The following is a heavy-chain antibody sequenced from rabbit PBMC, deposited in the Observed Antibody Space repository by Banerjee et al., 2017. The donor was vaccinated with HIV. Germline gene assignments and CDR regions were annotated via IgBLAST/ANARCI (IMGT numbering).Heavy chain of an antibody. D-gene: IGHD1-1*01. CDR1: GFSFSRSYY. J-gene: IGHJ4*01. Sequence: QEQLEESGGDLVKPEGSLTLTCKASGFSFSRSYYMCWVRQAPGKGLELIACIYTNGGSTWYASCVNGRFTISRSTSLNTVNLKMTSLTAADTATYFCARGDDGSSGSNLWGQGTLVTVS. CDR3: ARGDDGSSGSNL. CDR2: IYTNGGST. V-gene: IGHV1S43*01.